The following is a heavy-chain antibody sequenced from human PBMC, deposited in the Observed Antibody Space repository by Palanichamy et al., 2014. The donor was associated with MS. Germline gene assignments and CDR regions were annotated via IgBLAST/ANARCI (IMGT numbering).Heavy chain of an antibody. D-gene: IGHD6-6*01. V-gene: IGHV4-30-4*01. CDR2: IYYSGST. J-gene: IGHJ4*02. CDR1: GGSISSGDYY. Sequence: QVQLQESGPGLVKPSQTLSLTCTVSGGSISSGDYYWSWIRQPPGKGQEWIGYIYYSGSTYYNPSLKSRVTISVDTSKNQFSLKLSSVTAADTAVYYCARVAPLSPTLGYYFDYWGQGTLVTVSS. CDR3: ARVAPLSPTLGYYFDY.